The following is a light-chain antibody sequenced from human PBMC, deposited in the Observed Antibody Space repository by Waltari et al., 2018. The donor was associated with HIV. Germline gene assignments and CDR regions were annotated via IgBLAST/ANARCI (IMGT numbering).Light chain of an antibody. Sequence: NFMLTQPHSVSESPWKTVTISCTPRSSAIARNYVRWSQLRPGSPPTTLIYEHSQRPSGVPDRFSGSIDSSSNSASLTISGLKTEDEADYYCQSYDTDTHAIFGGGTKLTVL. J-gene: IGLJ2*01. CDR1: SSAIARNY. CDR2: EHS. CDR3: QSYDTDTHAI. V-gene: IGLV6-57*04.